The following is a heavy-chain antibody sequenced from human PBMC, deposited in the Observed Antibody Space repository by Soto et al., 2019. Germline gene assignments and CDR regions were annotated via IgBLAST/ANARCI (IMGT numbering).Heavy chain of an antibody. CDR3: ASPGLSQRGSWYPSDYYGMDV. D-gene: IGHD6-13*01. V-gene: IGHV5-10-1*01. CDR1: GYSFTSYW. J-gene: IGHJ6*02. Sequence: GESLKISCKGSGYSFTSYWISRVRQMPGKGLEWMGRIDPSDSYTNYSPSFQGHVTISADKSISTAYLQWSSLKASDTAMYYCASPGLSQRGSWYPSDYYGMDVWGQGTTVTVSS. CDR2: IDPSDSYT.